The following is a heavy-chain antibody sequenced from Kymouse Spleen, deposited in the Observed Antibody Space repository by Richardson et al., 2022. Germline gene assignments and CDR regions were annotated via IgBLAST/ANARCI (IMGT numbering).Heavy chain of an antibody. CDR2: INHSGST. V-gene: IGHV4-34*01. CDR3: ARITMVRGVGFDY. J-gene: IGHJ4*02. CDR1: GGSFSGYY. Sequence: QVQLQQWGAGLLKPSETLSLTCAVYGGSFSGYYWSWIRQPPGKGLEWIGEINHSGSTNYNPSLKSRVTISVDTSKNQFSLKLSSVTAADTAVYYCARITMVRGVGFDYWGQGTLVTVSS. D-gene: IGHD3-10*01.